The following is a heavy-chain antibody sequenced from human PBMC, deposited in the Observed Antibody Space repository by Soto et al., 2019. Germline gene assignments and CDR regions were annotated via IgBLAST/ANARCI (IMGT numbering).Heavy chain of an antibody. V-gene: IGHV4-31*03. CDR2: IYYSGST. CDR3: ATTRTPGEFDY. CDR1: GGSINSGDYY. J-gene: IGHJ4*02. Sequence: QVQLQESGPGLVKPSQSLSLRCTVSGGSINSGDYYWSWIRQHPGKGLEWIGYIYYSGSTYYNPSLKSRVTISLDTSENKFSLRLTSVTAADTAMYYCATTRTPGEFDYWGQGTLVTVSS.